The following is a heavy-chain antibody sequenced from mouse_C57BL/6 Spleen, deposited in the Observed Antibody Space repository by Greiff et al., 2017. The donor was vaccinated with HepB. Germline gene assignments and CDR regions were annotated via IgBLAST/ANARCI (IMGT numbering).Heavy chain of an antibody. D-gene: IGHD2-12*01. J-gene: IGHJ1*03. CDR2: IDPETGGT. Sequence: VQLQQSGAELVRPGASVTLSCKASGYTFTDYEMHWVKQTPVHGLEWIGAIDPETGGTAYNQKFKGKAILTADKSSSTAYMELRSLTSEDSAVYYCRGLRQGYWYFDVWGTGTTVTVSS. CDR3: RGLRQGYWYFDV. CDR1: GYTFTDYE. V-gene: IGHV1-15*01.